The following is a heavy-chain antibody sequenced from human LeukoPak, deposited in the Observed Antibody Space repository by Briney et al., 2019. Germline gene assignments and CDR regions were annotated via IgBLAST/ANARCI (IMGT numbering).Heavy chain of an antibody. Sequence: GGSLRLSCAASGFTLRNYAMNWVRHAPGKGLEWVSAISGGYGNTYYAESVKGRFTITRDTSKNTLYLQMNSLRAEDTAVYYCAKIGDASVVDYWGQGTVVTVSS. D-gene: IGHD3-16*01. CDR3: AKIGDASVVDY. V-gene: IGHV3-23*01. CDR2: ISGGYGNT. J-gene: IGHJ4*02. CDR1: GFTLRNYA.